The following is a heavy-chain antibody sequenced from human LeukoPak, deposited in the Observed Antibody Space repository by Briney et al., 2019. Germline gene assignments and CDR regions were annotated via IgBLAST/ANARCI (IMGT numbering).Heavy chain of an antibody. CDR1: GGSISSYY. CDR2: IYYSGST. Sequence: SETLSLTRTVSGGSISSYYWSWIRQPPGKGLEWIGYIYYSGSTNYNPSLKSRVTISVDTPKNQFSLKLSSVTAADTAVYYCARHEGSLDAFDIWGQGTMVTVSS. V-gene: IGHV4-59*08. J-gene: IGHJ3*02. D-gene: IGHD1-26*01. CDR3: ARHEGSLDAFDI.